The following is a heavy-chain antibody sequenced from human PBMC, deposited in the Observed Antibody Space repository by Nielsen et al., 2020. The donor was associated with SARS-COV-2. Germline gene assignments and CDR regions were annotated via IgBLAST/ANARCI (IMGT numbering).Heavy chain of an antibody. CDR2: IFYRGNT. CDR1: GGSVSSGSHY. D-gene: IGHD5/OR15-5a*01. J-gene: IGHJ5*02. V-gene: IGHV4-61*01. Sequence: SETLSLTCSVSGGSVSSGSHYWSWIRQPPGKGLEWIGYIFYRGNTNYNPSLKSRVTISVDTSKNQFSLKVNSVTAADTAVYYCARGGSIVSTRTRWFDPWGQGTLVTVSS. CDR3: ARGGSIVSTRTRWFDP.